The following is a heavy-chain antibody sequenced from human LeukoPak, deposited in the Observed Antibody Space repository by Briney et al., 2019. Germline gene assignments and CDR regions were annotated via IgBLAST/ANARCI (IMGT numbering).Heavy chain of an antibody. CDR3: ARATYYYGSGSYARKVGFGLDY. Sequence: GASVKVSCKASGYTFTGYYMHWVRQAPGQGLEWMGWINPNSGGTNYAQKFQGRVTMTRDTSISTAYMELSRLRSDDTAVYYCARATYYYGSGSYARKVGFGLDYWGQGTLVTVSS. V-gene: IGHV1-2*02. CDR2: INPNSGGT. J-gene: IGHJ4*02. D-gene: IGHD3-10*01. CDR1: GYTFTGYY.